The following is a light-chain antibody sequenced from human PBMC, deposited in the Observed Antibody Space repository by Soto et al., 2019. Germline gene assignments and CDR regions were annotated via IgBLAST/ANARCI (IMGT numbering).Light chain of an antibody. V-gene: IGKV3-20*01. CDR1: QSVSSSY. Sequence: EIVLTQSPGTLSLSPGERATLSCRASQSVSSSYLAWYQQKPGEAPRLLIYGASSRATGIPDRVSGSGSGTDFTLTISRLEPEDFAVYYCHKYDSSPLTFGGGTKVEIK. J-gene: IGKJ4*01. CDR3: HKYDSSPLT. CDR2: GAS.